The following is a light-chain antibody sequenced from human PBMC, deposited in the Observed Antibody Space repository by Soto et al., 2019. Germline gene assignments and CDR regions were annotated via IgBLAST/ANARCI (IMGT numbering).Light chain of an antibody. CDR3: QQFGTSPYT. V-gene: IGKV3-20*01. J-gene: IGKJ2*01. Sequence: EIVLTQSPDTLSLSPGERATLSCRASQTVTRSSLAWYQQKPGRAPTLLIHGASTRAAGIPDRFSASGSGTHFTLTITRLEPEDFGVYFCQQFGTSPYTFGQGTKVEIK. CDR2: GAS. CDR1: QTVTRSS.